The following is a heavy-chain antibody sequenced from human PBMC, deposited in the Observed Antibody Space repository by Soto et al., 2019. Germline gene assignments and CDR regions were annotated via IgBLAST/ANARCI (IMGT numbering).Heavy chain of an antibody. J-gene: IGHJ3*02. CDR1: GYTFTGYY. CDR2: INPNSGTA. V-gene: IGHV1-69*13. Sequence: SVKVSCKASGYTFTGYYMHWVRQAHGQGLEWMGWINPNSGTANYAQKFQGRVPITADESTSTAYMELSSLRSEDTAVYYCAREALGTMVRGVIITLAFDIWGQGTMVTVSS. D-gene: IGHD3-10*01. CDR3: AREALGTMVRGVIITLAFDI.